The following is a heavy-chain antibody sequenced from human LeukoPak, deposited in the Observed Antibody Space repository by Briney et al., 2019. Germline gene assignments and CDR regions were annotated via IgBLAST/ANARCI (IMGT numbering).Heavy chain of an antibody. CDR3: ARVGYDILTGPGYYYYYYMDV. CDR1: GFTFSDYY. CDR2: ISSSGSTI. Sequence: GGSLRLSCAASGFTFSDYYMGWIRQAPGKGPEWVSYISSSGSTIYYADSVEGRFTISRDNAKNSLYLQMNSLRAEDTAVYYCARVGYDILTGPGYYYYYYMDVWGKGTTVTVSS. V-gene: IGHV3-11*01. J-gene: IGHJ6*03. D-gene: IGHD3-9*01.